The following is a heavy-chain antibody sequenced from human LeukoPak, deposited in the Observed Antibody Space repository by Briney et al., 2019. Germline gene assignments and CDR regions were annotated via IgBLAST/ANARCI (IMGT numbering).Heavy chain of an antibody. CDR2: IIPIFGTA. Sequence: ASVKVSCKASGGTFSSYAISWVRQAPGQGLEWMGGIIPIFGTANYAQKFQGRVTITADKSTSTAYMELSSLRSEDTAVYYCARGGPPYYDILTGSPLDYWGQGTLVTVSS. D-gene: IGHD3-9*01. CDR3: ARGGPPYYDILTGSPLDY. J-gene: IGHJ4*02. CDR1: GGTFSSYA. V-gene: IGHV1-69*06.